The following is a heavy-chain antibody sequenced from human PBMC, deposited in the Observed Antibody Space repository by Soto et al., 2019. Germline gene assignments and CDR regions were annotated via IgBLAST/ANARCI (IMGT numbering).Heavy chain of an antibody. CDR2: INSDGSST. CDR1: GFTFSSYW. CDR3: ARDLRRHTYADYYYYGMDV. D-gene: IGHD2-8*01. Sequence: PGGSLRLSCAASGFTFSSYWMHWVRQAPGKGLVWVSRINSDGSSTSYADSVKGRFTISRDNAKNTLYLQMNSLRAEDTAVYYCARDLRRHTYADYYYYGMDVWGQGTTVTVSS. V-gene: IGHV3-74*01. J-gene: IGHJ6*02.